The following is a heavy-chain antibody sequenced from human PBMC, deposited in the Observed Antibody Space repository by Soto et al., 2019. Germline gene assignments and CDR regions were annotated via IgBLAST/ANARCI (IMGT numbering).Heavy chain of an antibody. CDR1: GGSSNSYS. Sequence: SHTLSLSCTVSGGSSNSYSRSSIRHPPGQGLEWIAYTYHSESPNHNPSLKSRVTISVDTSKDRGSLKLSSVTAADPAVYYCAYGDSRGHFDYWGNGTLVTVS. V-gene: IGHV4-59*01. CDR3: AYGDSRGHFDY. J-gene: IGHJ4*01. D-gene: IGHD4-17*01. CDR2: TYHSESP.